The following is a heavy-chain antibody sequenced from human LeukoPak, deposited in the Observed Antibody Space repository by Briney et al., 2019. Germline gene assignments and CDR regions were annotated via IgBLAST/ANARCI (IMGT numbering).Heavy chain of an antibody. J-gene: IGHJ3*02. CDR1: GFTFSSYA. V-gene: IGHV3-23*01. Sequence: GRSLRLSCAASGFTFSSYAMSWVRQAPGKGLEWVSAISGSGGSTYYADSVKGRFTISRDNSKNTLYLQMNSLRAEDTAVYYCAKDGGYSYGPDDAFDIWGQGTMVTVSS. CDR3: AKDGGYSYGPDDAFDI. CDR2: ISGSGGST. D-gene: IGHD5-18*01.